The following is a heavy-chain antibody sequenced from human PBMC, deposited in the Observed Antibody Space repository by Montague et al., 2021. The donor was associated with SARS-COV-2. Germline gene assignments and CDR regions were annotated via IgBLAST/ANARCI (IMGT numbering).Heavy chain of an antibody. CDR1: GDSISTSTW. CDR3: ATLSRRTAAGTRDYFGLDV. V-gene: IGHV4-4*02. CDR2: IFHSGTI. D-gene: IGHD6-13*01. J-gene: IGHJ6*02. Sequence: SESLSLTCRVSGDSISTSTWWTWVRQTPEKGLEWIGEIFHSGTINYNPSLKSRVSISVDKSNNQFSLRLSSLIAADTAVYYCATLSRRTAAGTRDYFGLDVWGQGTTVVVSS.